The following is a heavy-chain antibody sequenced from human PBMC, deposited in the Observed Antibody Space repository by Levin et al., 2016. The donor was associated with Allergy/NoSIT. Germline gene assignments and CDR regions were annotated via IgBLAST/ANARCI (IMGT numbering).Heavy chain of an antibody. D-gene: IGHD4-11*01. CDR3: AKGQSNYVVLGHYYYYYGMDV. Sequence: WIRQPPGKGLEWVSYISSSGSTIYYADSVKGRFTISRDNAKNSLYLQMNSLRAEDTAVYYCAKGQSNYVVLGHYYYYYGMDVWGQGTTVTVSS. J-gene: IGHJ6*02. CDR2: ISSSGSTI. V-gene: IGHV3-11*01.